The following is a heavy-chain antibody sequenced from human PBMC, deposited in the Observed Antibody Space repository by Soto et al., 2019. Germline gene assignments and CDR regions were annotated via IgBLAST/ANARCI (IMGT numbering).Heavy chain of an antibody. D-gene: IGHD3-22*01. CDR1: GFTYVKYA. J-gene: IGHJ4*02. CDR3: VKDTVVVINGGDFDY. Sequence: EVQLLESGGALVQPGGSLRLSCEASGFTYVKYAMSWVRQAPGKGLEWVSGISGDAGRTFYEDSVKGRFTISRDNYKNTVYLQMNSMRVEDTAVYYCVKDTVVVINGGDFDYWGQGPLVTVSS. CDR2: ISGDAGRT. V-gene: IGHV3-23*01.